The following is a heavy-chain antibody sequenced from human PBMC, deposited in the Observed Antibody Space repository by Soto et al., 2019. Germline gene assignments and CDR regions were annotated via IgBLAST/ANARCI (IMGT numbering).Heavy chain of an antibody. CDR3: ERAHYDSRGYSTLDH. V-gene: IGHV3-33*01. Sequence: RRLSCAASGFTFRGYNMHWVLQAPCKWLEGLAIIWYDARNKYYADSVKGRFTISRENSNNTLYLQMHRLRVEDRAFYSCERAHYDSRGYSTLDHGGKGKLVTLSS. CDR1: GFTFRGYN. D-gene: IGHD3-22*01. J-gene: IGHJ4*03. CDR2: IWYDARNK.